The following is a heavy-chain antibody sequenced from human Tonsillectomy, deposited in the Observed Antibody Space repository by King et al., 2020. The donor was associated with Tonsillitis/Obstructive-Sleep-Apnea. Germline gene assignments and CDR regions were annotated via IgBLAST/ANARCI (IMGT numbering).Heavy chain of an antibody. V-gene: IGHV1-2*02. Sequence: VQLVQSGAEVKKPGASVKVSCKASGYTFTGYYMHWVRQAPGQGLEWMGWINPNSGGTNYAQKFQGRVTMTRDTSISTAYMELSRLRYDDTAVYYCATPMGYSCYDSNDWGQGTLVTVSS. CDR1: GYTFTGYY. CDR3: ATPMGYSCYDSND. CDR2: INPNSGGT. D-gene: IGHD5-12*01. J-gene: IGHJ4*02.